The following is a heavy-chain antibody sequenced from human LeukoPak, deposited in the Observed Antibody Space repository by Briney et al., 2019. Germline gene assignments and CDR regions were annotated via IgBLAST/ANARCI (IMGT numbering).Heavy chain of an antibody. CDR3: AAAYIGGAMVANAFDI. J-gene: IGHJ3*02. V-gene: IGHV1-58*01. D-gene: IGHD5-18*01. CDR1: GFSFTNSA. CDR2: IVAGSGNT. Sequence: SVKVSCTASGFSFTNSAVQWVRQARGQRLEWIGWIVAGSGNTIYVQKFQERVTITRDMSTSTAYMELSSLRSEDTAVYYCAAAYIGGAMVANAFDIWGQGTMVTVSS.